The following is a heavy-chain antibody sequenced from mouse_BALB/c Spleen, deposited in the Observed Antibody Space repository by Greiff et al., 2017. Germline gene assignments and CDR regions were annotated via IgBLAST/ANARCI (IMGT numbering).Heavy chain of an antibody. CDR2: IWGDGST. CDR3: AREFITTVVAQYYYAMDY. V-gene: IGHV2-6-7*01. D-gene: IGHD1-1*01. Sequence: QVQLKQSGPGLVAPSQSLSITCTVSGFSLTGYGVNWVRQPPGKGLEWLGMIWGDGSTDYNSALKSRLSISKDNSKSQVFLKMNSLQTDDTARYYCAREFITTVVAQYYYAMDYWGQGTSVTVSS. CDR1: GFSLTGYG. J-gene: IGHJ4*01.